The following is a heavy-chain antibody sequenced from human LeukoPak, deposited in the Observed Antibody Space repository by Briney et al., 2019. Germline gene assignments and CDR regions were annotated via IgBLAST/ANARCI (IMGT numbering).Heavy chain of an antibody. V-gene: IGHV5-51*01. CDR3: ARQYGSGSYWEASGVPLFDY. D-gene: IGHD3-10*01. Sequence: GESLKISCKGSGYSFANFWIGWVRQMPGKGLEWMGIIYPGDSDTRYSPSFQGQVTISADKSISTAYLQWSSLKASDTAMYYCARQYGSGSYWEASGVPLFDYWGQGTLVTVSS. J-gene: IGHJ4*02. CDR2: IYPGDSDT. CDR1: GYSFANFW.